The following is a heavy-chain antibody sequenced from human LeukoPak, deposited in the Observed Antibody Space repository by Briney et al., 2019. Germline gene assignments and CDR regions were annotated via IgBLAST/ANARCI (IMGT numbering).Heavy chain of an antibody. CDR1: GFTFSNAW. D-gene: IGHD3-10*01. CDR2: ISYDGSNK. J-gene: IGHJ4*02. CDR3: ARAPDYYGSGSYPDYFDY. V-gene: IGHV3-30*03. Sequence: GGSLRLSCAASGFTFSNAWMSWVRQAPGKGLEWVAVISYDGSNKYYADSVKGRFTISRDNSKNTLYLQMNSLRAEDTAVYYCARAPDYYGSGSYPDYFDYWGQGTLVTVSS.